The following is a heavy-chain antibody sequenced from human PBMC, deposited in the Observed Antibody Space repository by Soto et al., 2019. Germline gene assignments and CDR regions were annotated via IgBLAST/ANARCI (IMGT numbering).Heavy chain of an antibody. CDR1: GYTLTSYD. CDR3: ARESGYSYGRFYYYYGLDV. D-gene: IGHD5-18*01. CDR2: MNPNSGDT. J-gene: IGHJ6*02. Sequence: ASVKVSCKASGYTLTSYDINWVRQATGQGLEWMGWMNPNSGDTGYAQKFQGRVTMTRNTSISTAYMELSSLRSEDTAVYYCARESGYSYGRFYYYYGLDVWGQGTTVTVSS. V-gene: IGHV1-8*01.